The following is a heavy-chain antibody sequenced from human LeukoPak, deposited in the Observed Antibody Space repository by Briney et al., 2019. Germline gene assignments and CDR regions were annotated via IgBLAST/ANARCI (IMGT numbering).Heavy chain of an antibody. Sequence: GESLKISCKGSGYTFTGYYMHWVRQAPGQGLEWMGWINPNSGGTNYAQKFQGRVTMTRDTSISTAYMELSRLRSDDTAVYYCARVRDGYPAIWGQGTLVTVSS. J-gene: IGHJ4*02. V-gene: IGHV1-2*02. CDR3: ARVRDGYPAI. D-gene: IGHD5-24*01. CDR1: GYTFTGYY. CDR2: INPNSGGT.